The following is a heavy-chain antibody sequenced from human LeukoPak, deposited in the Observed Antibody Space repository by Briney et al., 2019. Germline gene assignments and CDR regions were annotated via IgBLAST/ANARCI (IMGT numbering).Heavy chain of an antibody. CDR1: GYTFTSYC. V-gene: IGHV1-46*01. D-gene: IGHD2/OR15-2a*01. CDR2: INPSGGST. CDR3: ARGRGKIGAFDI. J-gene: IGHJ3*02. Sequence: ASVKVSCKASGYTFTSYCMHWVRQAPGQGLEWMGIINPSGGSTSYAQKFQGRVTMTRDMSTSTAYMELSSLRSEDTAVYYCARGRGKIGAFDIWGQGTMVTVSS.